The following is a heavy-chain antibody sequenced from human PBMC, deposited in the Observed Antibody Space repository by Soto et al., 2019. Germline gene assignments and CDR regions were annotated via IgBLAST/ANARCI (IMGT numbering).Heavy chain of an antibody. D-gene: IGHD6-6*01. J-gene: IGHJ4*02. Sequence: SETLSLTCTVSGASISGSSYYWGWIRQAPGKGLEWIGNVYDSGTTYYNPSLKSRVTISVDTSNNQFSLKLSSVTAADTAVYYCARQPYRSVAAMVWGQGPHVT. CDR1: GASISGSSYY. CDR2: VYDSGTT. V-gene: IGHV4-39*01. CDR3: ARQPYRSVAAMV.